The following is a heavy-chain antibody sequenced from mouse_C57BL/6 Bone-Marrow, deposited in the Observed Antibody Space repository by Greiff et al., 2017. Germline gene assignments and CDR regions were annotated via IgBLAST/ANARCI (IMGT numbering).Heavy chain of an antibody. J-gene: IGHJ4*01. CDR1: GFSLTSYG. D-gene: IGHD3-2*02. CDR2: IWSGGST. V-gene: IGHV2-2*01. CDR3: ARGMSGGYYAMDY. Sequence: VKLVESGPGLVQPSQSLSITCTVSGFSLTSYGVHWVRQSPGKGLEWLGVIWSGGSTDDNAAFISRLSISKDNSKSQVFFKMNSLQADDTAIYYCARGMSGGYYAMDYWGQGTSVTVSS.